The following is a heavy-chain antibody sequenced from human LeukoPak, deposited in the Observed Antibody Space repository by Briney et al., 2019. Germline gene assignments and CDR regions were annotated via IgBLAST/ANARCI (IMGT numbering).Heavy chain of an antibody. V-gene: IGHV4-39*01. D-gene: IGHD1-20*01. J-gene: IGHJ5*02. CDR1: GGSISSSSYY. Sequence: SETLSLTCTVSGGSISSSSYYWGWIRQPPGKGLEWIGSIYYSGSTYYNPSLKSRVTISVDTSKSQFSLKLSSVTAADTAVYYCARRYNWKARGLYNWFDPWGQGTLVTVSS. CDR3: ARRYNWKARGLYNWFDP. CDR2: IYYSGST.